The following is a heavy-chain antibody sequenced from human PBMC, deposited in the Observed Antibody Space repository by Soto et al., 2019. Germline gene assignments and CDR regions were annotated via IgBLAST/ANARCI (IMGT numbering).Heavy chain of an antibody. Sequence: SETLSLTGTVSGGSISSYYWSWIRQRPGKRPEWIGYIYYSGITNYNPSLKSRVTISVDTSKNQFSLKLRSVTAADTAVYYCARDFNVGGWGDDTYAFDIWGQGTMVTVSS. CDR2: IYYSGIT. V-gene: IGHV4-59*01. J-gene: IGHJ3*02. CDR1: GGSISSYY. D-gene: IGHD1-26*01. CDR3: ARDFNVGGWGDDTYAFDI.